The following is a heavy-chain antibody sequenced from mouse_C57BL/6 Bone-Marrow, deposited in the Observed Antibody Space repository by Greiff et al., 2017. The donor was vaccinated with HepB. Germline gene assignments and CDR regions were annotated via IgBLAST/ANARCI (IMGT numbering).Heavy chain of an antibody. D-gene: IGHD3-2*02. CDR1: GFSLSTSGMG. Sequence: QVTLKVCGPGILQSSQTLSLTCSFSGFSLSTSGMGVSWIRQPSGKGLEWLAHIYWDDDKRYNPSLKSRLTISKDTSRNQVFLKITSVDTADTATYYCAPLDSSAGFAYWGQGTLVTVSA. CDR2: IYWDDDK. J-gene: IGHJ3*01. V-gene: IGHV8-12*01. CDR3: APLDSSAGFAY.